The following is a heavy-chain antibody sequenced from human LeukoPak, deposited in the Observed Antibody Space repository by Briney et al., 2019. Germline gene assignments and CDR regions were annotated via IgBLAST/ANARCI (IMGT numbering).Heavy chain of an antibody. CDR1: GVSISSYY. V-gene: IGHV4-4*09. J-gene: IGHJ6*03. CDR3: ARRNHYFYYMDV. CDR2: IFPSGSA. Sequence: SETLSLTCTVSGVSISSYYWSWLRQSPVKGLEWIGYIFPSGSAFYNPSLESRVTISLDTSENQFSLTLSSVTAADTAVYYCARRNHYFYYMDVWGKGTTVTVSS.